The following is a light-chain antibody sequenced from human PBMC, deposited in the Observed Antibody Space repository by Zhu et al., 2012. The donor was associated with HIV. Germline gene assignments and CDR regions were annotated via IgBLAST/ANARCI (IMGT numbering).Light chain of an antibody. CDR2: GAF. V-gene: IGKV3-15*01. CDR3: QQYSDWPLT. CDR1: HSVSST. J-gene: IGKJ4*01. Sequence: EIVMTQSPATLSVSPGETATLSCRASHSVSSTLAWYQQKPGQAPRLLIYGAFTRATGIPARFRGRGSGTEFTLTISSLQSEDFAVYYCQQYSDWPLTFGGGTKVGIK.